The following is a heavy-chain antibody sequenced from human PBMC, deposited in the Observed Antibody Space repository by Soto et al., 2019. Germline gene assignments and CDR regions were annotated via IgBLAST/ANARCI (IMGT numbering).Heavy chain of an antibody. D-gene: IGHD6-19*01. CDR3: ARDGGHWLVQGGWYFDL. J-gene: IGHJ2*01. CDR1: GFSFSSYS. CDR2: ISSSSSYI. Sequence: EVQLVESGGGLVKPGGSLRLSCAASGFSFSSYSMNWVRQAPGKGLEWVSSISSSSSYIYYADSVKGRFTISRDNAKNSLYLQMNSLRAEDTAVYYCARDGGHWLVQGGWYFDLWGRGTLVTVSS. V-gene: IGHV3-21*01.